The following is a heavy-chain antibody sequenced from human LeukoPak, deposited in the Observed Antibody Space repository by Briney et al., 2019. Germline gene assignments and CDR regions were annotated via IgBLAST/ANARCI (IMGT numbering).Heavy chain of an antibody. CDR1: GSSIGNNY. J-gene: IGHJ4*02. CDR3: AKYGNSGWVIDN. D-gene: IGHD6-19*01. V-gene: IGHV4-59*08. Sequence: PSETLSLTCTVSGSSIGNNYWTWIRQPPGKGLEYIGYIYYTGATNYNPSLKSRVTISVDTSKSQFSLKLSSVTAADTAVYFCAKYGNSGWVIDNWGQGALVTVSS. CDR2: IYYTGAT.